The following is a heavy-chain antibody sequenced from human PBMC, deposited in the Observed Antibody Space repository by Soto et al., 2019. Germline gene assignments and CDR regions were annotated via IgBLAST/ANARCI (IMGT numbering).Heavy chain of an antibody. CDR1: GYIFSTNW. J-gene: IGHJ4*02. Sequence: PGESLKISCKASGYIFSTNWIAWFRHVPGKGLEWMGSIFPADSDIRYNPSFQGQVTISVDKSKNTLYLQMNSLRVEDTAVFYCAKTAAARPNLYLDSWGQGTLVTVSS. D-gene: IGHD6-6*01. CDR3: AKTAAARPNLYLDS. V-gene: IGHV5-51*01. CDR2: IFPADSDI.